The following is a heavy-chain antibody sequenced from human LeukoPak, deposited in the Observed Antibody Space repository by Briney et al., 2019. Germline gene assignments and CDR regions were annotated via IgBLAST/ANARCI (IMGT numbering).Heavy chain of an antibody. D-gene: IGHD2-2*01. CDR3: ALQLPHAFDI. CDR2: IIPIFGTA. V-gene: IGHV1-69*13. J-gene: IGHJ3*02. Sequence: GASGKLSCKSSGGTFSIYAISWGRQAPGQGLEWMGGIIPIFGTANYAQKFQGRVTITADESTSTAYMELSSLRSEDTAVYYCALQLPHAFDIWGQGTMVTVSS. CDR1: GGTFSIYA.